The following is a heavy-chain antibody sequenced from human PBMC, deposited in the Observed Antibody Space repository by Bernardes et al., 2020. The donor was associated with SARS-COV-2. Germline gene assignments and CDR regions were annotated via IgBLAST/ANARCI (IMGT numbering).Heavy chain of an antibody. CDR3: ARPRLEPTYGDYVCLAF. Sequence: ASVKVSCKASGYNFISYAMYWVRQAPGQGLEWMGWVNAGNGNTKYSQKFQGRLTLTRDSYADIVYMELTRLTPEDTAVYYCARPRLEPTYGDYVCLAFWGQGTLVTVSS. D-gene: IGHD4-17*01. CDR2: VNAGNGNT. J-gene: IGHJ4*02. CDR1: GYNFISYA. V-gene: IGHV1-3*01.